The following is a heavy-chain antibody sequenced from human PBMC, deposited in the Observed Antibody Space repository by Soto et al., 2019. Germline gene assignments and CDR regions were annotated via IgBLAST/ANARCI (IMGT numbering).Heavy chain of an antibody. J-gene: IGHJ4*02. D-gene: IGHD4-17*01. CDR3: AGWITTVTTTPSFDY. V-gene: IGHV1-69*06. CDR2: IIPIFGTA. CDR1: GGTFSSYA. Sequence: QVQLVQSGAEVKKPGSSVKVSCKASGGTFSSYAISWVRQAPGQGLEWMGGIIPIFGTANYAQKFQGRVTITADKSTSTAYLELSSLRSENTAVYYCAGWITTVTTTPSFDYWGQGTLVTVSS.